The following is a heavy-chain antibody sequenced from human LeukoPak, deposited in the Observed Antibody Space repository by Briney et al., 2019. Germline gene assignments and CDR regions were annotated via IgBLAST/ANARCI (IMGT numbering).Heavy chain of an antibody. D-gene: IGHD4-17*01. CDR3: ATADYGINSLDY. J-gene: IGHJ4*02. CDR1: GYTFTSYD. V-gene: IGHV1-8*01. Sequence: ASVKVSCKASGYTFTSYDINWVRQATGQGLEWMGWMNPNSGNTGYAQKFQGRVTMTRNTSISTAYMELSSLRSEDTAVYCCATADYGINSLDYWGQGTLVTVSS. CDR2: MNPNSGNT.